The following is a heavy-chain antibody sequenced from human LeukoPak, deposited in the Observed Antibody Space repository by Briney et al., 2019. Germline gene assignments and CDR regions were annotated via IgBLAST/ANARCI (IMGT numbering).Heavy chain of an antibody. V-gene: IGHV4-39*07. D-gene: IGHD4/OR15-4a*01. CDR2: IWYSGFT. J-gene: IGHJ5*02. CDR3: ARVRDWFDP. Sequence: PSETLSLTCTVSGGSISSSSYYWDWIRQPPGTGLEWIGYIWYSGFTYYNPSLKSRVTISVDTSKDQFFLKLSSVTAADTAMYYCARVRDWFDPWGQGTLVTVSS. CDR1: GGSISSSSYY.